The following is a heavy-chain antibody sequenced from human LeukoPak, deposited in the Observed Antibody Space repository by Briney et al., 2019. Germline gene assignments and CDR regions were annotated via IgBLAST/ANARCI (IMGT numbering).Heavy chain of an antibody. D-gene: IGHD1-26*01. V-gene: IGHV3-66*01. J-gene: IGHJ3*02. CDR3: ARWVGATWAFDI. CDR1: GFTVSSNY. CDR2: IYSDDST. Sequence: GGSLRLSCAASGFTVSSNYMSWVRQAPGKGQEWVSLIYSDDSTYYADSVKGRFTISRDNSEKTLYLQMSSLRAEDTAVYYCARWVGATWAFDIWGQGTMVTVSS.